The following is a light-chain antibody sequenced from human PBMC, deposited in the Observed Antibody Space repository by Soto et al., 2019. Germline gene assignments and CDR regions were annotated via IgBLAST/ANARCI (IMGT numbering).Light chain of an antibody. Sequence: EIVMTQSPAALSLSPGERATLSCRASQSVRSNLAWYQQRPGQAPRLLIYAASIGATGVPARFSGSGSGTEFTLTISSLQSEDCAVYFCQQYNDWPWTFGQGTKVEIK. CDR1: QSVRSN. CDR2: AAS. V-gene: IGKV3-15*01. CDR3: QQYNDWPWT. J-gene: IGKJ1*01.